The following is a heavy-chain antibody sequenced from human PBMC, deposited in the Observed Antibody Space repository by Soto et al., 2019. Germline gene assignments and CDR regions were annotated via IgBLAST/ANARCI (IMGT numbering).Heavy chain of an antibody. V-gene: IGHV4-31*03. CDR1: GGSISSGGYY. D-gene: IGHD3-22*01. CDR3: ARDDSSGYVRFDP. J-gene: IGHJ5*02. Sequence: QVQLQESGPGLVKPSQTLSLTCTVSGGSISSGGYYWSWIRQHPGKGLEWIGYIYYSGSTYYNPSLKSRVTISVDTSKIQFSLKLSSVTAADTAVYYCARDDSSGYVRFDPWGQGTLVTVSS. CDR2: IYYSGST.